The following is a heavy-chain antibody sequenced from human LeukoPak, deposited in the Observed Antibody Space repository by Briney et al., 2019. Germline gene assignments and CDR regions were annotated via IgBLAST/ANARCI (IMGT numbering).Heavy chain of an antibody. J-gene: IGHJ4*02. CDR3: ARESITMVRGIEDY. CDR2: IKQDGSEK. V-gene: IGHV3-7*04. CDR1: GFTFSSYW. Sequence: PGGSLRLSCAASGFTFSSYWMSWVRQAPGKGLEWVANIKQDGSEKYYVDSVKGRFTISRDNAKNSLYLQMNSLRAEDTAVYYCARESITMVRGIEDYWGQGTLITVSS. D-gene: IGHD3-10*01.